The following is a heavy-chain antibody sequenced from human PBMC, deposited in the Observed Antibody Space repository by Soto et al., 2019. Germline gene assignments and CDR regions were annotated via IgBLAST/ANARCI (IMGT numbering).Heavy chain of an antibody. CDR1: GFTFSSYA. D-gene: IGHD2-2*02. J-gene: IGHJ6*02. V-gene: IGHV3-30-3*01. Sequence: GGSLRLSCAASGFTFSSYAMHWVRQAPGKGLEWVAVISYDGSNKYYADSVKGRFTISRDNSKNTLYLQMNSLRAEDTAVYCCARDSGYCSSTSCYRVYYYGMDVWGQGTTVTVSS. CDR3: ARDSGYCSSTSCYRVYYYGMDV. CDR2: ISYDGSNK.